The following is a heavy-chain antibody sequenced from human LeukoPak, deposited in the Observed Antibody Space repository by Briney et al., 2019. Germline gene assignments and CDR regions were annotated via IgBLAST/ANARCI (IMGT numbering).Heavy chain of an antibody. CDR3: ARSGHCSGTGCYAEGVDF. J-gene: IGHJ4*02. CDR2: ISGYNGNT. Sequence: ASVKVSCKASGYTFTSYAMNWVRQAPGQGLEWMGWISGYNGNTVYAQMFRDRVTMTTDTSTNTAYMDLRSLRSDDTAVYYCARSGHCSGTGCYAEGVDFWGQGTLVTVS. CDR1: GYTFTSYA. V-gene: IGHV1-18*01. D-gene: IGHD2-2*01.